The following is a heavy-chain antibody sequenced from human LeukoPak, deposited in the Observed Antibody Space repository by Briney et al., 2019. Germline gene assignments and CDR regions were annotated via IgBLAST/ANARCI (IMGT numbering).Heavy chain of an antibody. J-gene: IGHJ3*02. CDR2: INHSGST. CDR1: GGSFSGYY. V-gene: IGHV4-34*01. CDR3: AVATFRVVYAFDI. D-gene: IGHD5-12*01. Sequence: SETLSLTCAVYGGSFSGYYWSWIRQPPGKGLEWIGEINHSGSTNYNPSLKSRVTISVDTSKNQFSLKLSSVTAADTAVYYCAVATFRVVYAFDIWGQGTMVTVSS.